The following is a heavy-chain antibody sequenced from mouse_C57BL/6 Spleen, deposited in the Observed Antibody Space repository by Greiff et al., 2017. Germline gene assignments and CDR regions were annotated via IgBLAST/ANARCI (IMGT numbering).Heavy chain of an antibody. V-gene: IGHV1-74*01. CDR3: AIYYGNSWFAY. D-gene: IGHD2-1*01. CDR2: IHPSASDT. CDR1: GYTFTSYC. J-gene: IGHJ3*01. Sequence: VQLQQPGAELVKPGASVKVSCKASGYTFTSYCMPWVKQRPGQGLGWIVMIHPSASDTNYHQKFKGKATLTVDTSSRTAYMQLSSLTSEDSAVYCGAIYYGNSWFAYGGQGALVTVSA.